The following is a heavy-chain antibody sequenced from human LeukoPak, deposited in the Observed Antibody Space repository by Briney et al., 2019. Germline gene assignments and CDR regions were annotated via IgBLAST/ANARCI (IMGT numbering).Heavy chain of an antibody. D-gene: IGHD3-22*01. CDR1: GFTFSNYA. Sequence: PGGSLRLSCVASGFTFSNYAMSWVRQAPGKGLEWVSSISSSSTYIYYADSMKGRFTISRDNAKNSLYLQMNSLRVEDTAVYYCARDQYYDSSGYSNYYYGMDVWGQGTTVTVS. V-gene: IGHV3-21*01. CDR2: ISSSSTYI. J-gene: IGHJ6*02. CDR3: ARDQYYDSSGYSNYYYGMDV.